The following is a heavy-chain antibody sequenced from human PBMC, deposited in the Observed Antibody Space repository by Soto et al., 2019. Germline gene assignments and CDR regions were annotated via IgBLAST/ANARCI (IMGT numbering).Heavy chain of an antibody. J-gene: IGHJ4*02. D-gene: IGHD5-18*01. CDR3: ARQIRYTYGYFPRYIDQ. CDR1: GASLSDNY. CDR2: INHSGNT. Sequence: SETLSLTCAVYGASLSDNYCNWLRQPPGKGLEWIGEINHSGNTNYNPSLRSRVTISIDTSKNQLSLNLRSVSAADSAMYFCARQIRYTYGYFPRYIDQWGQGTRVTV. V-gene: IGHV4-34*01.